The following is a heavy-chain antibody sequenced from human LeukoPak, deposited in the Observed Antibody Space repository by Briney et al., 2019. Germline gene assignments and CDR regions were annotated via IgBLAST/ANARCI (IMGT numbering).Heavy chain of an antibody. Sequence: GGSLRLSCAASGFTFTNYDMSWVRQAPGKGLEWVSTISDSGHSTSYADSVKGRFTISRDNSKNTLYLQMNSLRAEDTALYYCAMGEFYFDFWGQGTLVTVSS. CDR1: GFTFTNYD. CDR3: AMGEFYFDF. V-gene: IGHV3-23*01. D-gene: IGHD3-16*01. J-gene: IGHJ4*02. CDR2: ISDSGHST.